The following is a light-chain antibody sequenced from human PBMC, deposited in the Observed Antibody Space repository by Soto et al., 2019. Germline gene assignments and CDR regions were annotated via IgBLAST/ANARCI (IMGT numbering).Light chain of an antibody. CDR2: DAS. CDR1: QIIGSS. CDR3: QHYYSYPYT. Sequence: DIQMTQSPSTLSASVGDRVTITCRASQIIGSSLAWYQQKPGKAPKLLIYDASTLRSGVPSRFSGSESGTEFTLTISSLQPDDPATYYCQHYYSYPYTFGQGTKVDIK. J-gene: IGKJ2*01. V-gene: IGKV1-5*01.